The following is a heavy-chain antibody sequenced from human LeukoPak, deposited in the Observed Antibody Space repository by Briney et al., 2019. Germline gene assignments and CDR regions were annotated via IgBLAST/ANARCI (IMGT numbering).Heavy chain of an antibody. J-gene: IGHJ2*01. CDR2: IWYDGSNK. V-gene: IGHV3-33*08. CDR1: GFTFGSNW. Sequence: GGSLRLSCAASGFTFGSNWMTWVRQAPEKGLEWVAVIWYDGSNKYYADSVKGRFTISRDNSKNTLYLQMNSLRAEDTAVYYCARDYLDWYFDLWGRGTLVTVSS. CDR3: ARDYLDWYFDL.